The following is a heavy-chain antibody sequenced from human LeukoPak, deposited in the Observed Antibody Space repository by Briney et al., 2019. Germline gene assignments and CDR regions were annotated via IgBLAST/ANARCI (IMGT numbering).Heavy chain of an antibody. Sequence: SVKVSRKASGGTFSSYAISWVRQAPGQGLEWMGGIIPIFGTANYAQKFQGRVTITADESTSTAYMELSSLRSEDTAVYYCARDGYCGSTSCYLWGQGTLVTVSS. D-gene: IGHD2-2*01. CDR1: GGTFSSYA. CDR2: IIPIFGTA. J-gene: IGHJ4*02. V-gene: IGHV1-69*01. CDR3: ARDGYCGSTSCYL.